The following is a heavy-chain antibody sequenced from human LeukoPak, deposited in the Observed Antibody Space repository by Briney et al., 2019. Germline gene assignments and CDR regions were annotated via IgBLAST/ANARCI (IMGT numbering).Heavy chain of an antibody. CDR3: AKDMDCSTSCYSV. J-gene: IGHJ4*02. V-gene: IGHV3-23*01. CDR2: ISGSGGST. D-gene: IGHD2-2*01. Sequence: PGGSLRLSCAASGFTFSSYAMSWVRQAPGKGLEWVSAISGSGGSTYYADSVKGRFTISRDNPKNTLYPQMNSLRAEDTAVYYCAKDMDCSTSCYSVWGQGTLVTVSS. CDR1: GFTFSSYA.